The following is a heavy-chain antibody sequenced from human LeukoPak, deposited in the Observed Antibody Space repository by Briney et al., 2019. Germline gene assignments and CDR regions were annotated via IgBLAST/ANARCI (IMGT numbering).Heavy chain of an antibody. D-gene: IGHD3-10*01. CDR1: GFTVSSNY. CDR2: NYSGGST. V-gene: IGHV3-53*01. Sequence: GGSLRLSCAASGFTVSSNYMSWVRQAPGKGLEWVSVNYSGGSTYYADSVKGRFTISRHNSKNTLYLQMNSLRVDDTAIYYCATGPRSGSFQFWGRGTQVIVSS. J-gene: IGHJ4*02. CDR3: ATGPRSGSFQF.